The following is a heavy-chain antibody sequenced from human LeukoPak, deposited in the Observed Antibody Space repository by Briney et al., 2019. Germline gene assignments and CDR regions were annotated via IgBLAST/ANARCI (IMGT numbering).Heavy chain of an antibody. CDR1: GGSISTHY. J-gene: IGHJ4*02. CDR3: AREVEGVLWFGELLY. D-gene: IGHD3-10*01. CDR2: IYYSGST. V-gene: IGHV4-59*11. Sequence: SETLSLTCTVSGGSISTHYWSWIRQPPGKGLEWIGYIYYSGSTYYNPSLKSRVTISVDTSKNQFSLKLSSVTAADTAVYYCAREVEGVLWFGELLYGGQGTLVTVSS.